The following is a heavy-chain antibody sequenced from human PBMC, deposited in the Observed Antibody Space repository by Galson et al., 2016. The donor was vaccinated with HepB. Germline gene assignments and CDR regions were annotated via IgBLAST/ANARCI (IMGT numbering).Heavy chain of an antibody. CDR2: ISAYNGNT. Sequence: SVKVSCKASGYTFTSYGISWVRQAPGQGLEWMGWISAYNGNTNYAQKLQGRVTMTTDTSTNQFSLNVKSVTAADTAVYYCARHLSFWELRQCYFDYWGQGSLVTVSS. CDR1: GYTFTSYG. D-gene: IGHD1-7*01. J-gene: IGHJ4*02. V-gene: IGHV1-18*01. CDR3: ARHLSFWELRQCYFDY.